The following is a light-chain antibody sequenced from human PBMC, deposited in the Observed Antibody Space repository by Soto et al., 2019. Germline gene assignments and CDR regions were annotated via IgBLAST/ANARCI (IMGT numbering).Light chain of an antibody. J-gene: IGLJ1*01. V-gene: IGLV2-14*01. CDR1: SRAPTSYNY. CDR2: EVN. Sequence: QSALTQPASVSGSLGQSITISCAGTSRAPTSYNYVSWYQQHPGQAPKLIIYEVNNRPSGVSNRFSGSKSGTTASLTISGLQAEDEADYYCSSHTNRNTVYVFGAGTKVTVL. CDR3: SSHTNRNTVYV.